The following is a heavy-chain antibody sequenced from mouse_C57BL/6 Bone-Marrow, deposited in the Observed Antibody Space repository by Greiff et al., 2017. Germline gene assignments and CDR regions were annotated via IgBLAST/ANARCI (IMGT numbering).Heavy chain of an antibody. Sequence: QVQLQQPGAELVMPGASVKLSCKASGYTFTSYWMHWVKQRPGQGLEWIGEIDPSDSYTNYNQKFKGKFTLTVDKSSSTAYMQLSSLTSEDSAVYYFANTAQAWEFAYWGQGTLVTVSA. CDR1: GYTFTSYW. CDR3: ANTAQAWEFAY. V-gene: IGHV1-69*01. CDR2: IDPSDSYT. D-gene: IGHD3-2*02. J-gene: IGHJ3*01.